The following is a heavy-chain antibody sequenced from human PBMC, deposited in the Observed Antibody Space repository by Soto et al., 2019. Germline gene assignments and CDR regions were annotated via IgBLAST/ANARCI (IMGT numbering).Heavy chain of an antibody. D-gene: IGHD3-3*01. Sequence: QVQLQESGPGLVKPSQTLSLTCTVSGGSISSGDYYWSWIRQPPGKGLEWIGYIYYSGSTYYNPSLKSRVTISVDTSKNHFSLKLSSVTAADTAVYYCARELRRITIFGVVIDWFDPWGQGTLVTVSS. CDR2: IYYSGST. J-gene: IGHJ5*02. V-gene: IGHV4-30-4*01. CDR3: ARELRRITIFGVVIDWFDP. CDR1: GGSISSGDYY.